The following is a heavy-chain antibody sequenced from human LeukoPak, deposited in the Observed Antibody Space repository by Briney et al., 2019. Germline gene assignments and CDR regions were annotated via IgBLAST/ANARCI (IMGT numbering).Heavy chain of an antibody. J-gene: IGHJ6*02. V-gene: IGHV1-69*01. D-gene: IGHD3-3*01. CDR1: GGTFSSYA. CDR3: ASSLSYYDFWSGHRKNYYYYGMDV. Sequence: GSSVKVSCKASGGTFSSYAISWVRQAPGQGLEWMGGIIPIFGTANYAQKFQGRVTITADESTSTAYMELSSLRSEDTAVYHCASSLSYYDFWSGHRKNYYYYGMDVWGQGTTVTVSS. CDR2: IIPIFGTA.